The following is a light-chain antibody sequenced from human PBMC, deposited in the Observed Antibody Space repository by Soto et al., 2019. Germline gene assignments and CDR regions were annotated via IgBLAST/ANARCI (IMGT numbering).Light chain of an antibody. CDR2: GAS. J-gene: IGKJ1*01. CDR3: QQYGSSPPWT. V-gene: IGKV3-20*01. CDR1: QSVSSSS. Sequence: EIVLTQSPGTLSLSPGERATLSCRASQSVSSSSLAWYQQKPGQAPRLLIYGASSRATGIPDRFSGSGSGTDVTLTISRLEPEDFAVYYCQQYGSSPPWTFGQGTKVEIK.